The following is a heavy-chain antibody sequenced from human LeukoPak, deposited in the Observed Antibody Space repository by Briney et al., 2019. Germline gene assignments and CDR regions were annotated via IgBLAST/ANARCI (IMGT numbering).Heavy chain of an antibody. J-gene: IGHJ4*02. CDR3: ASSQSSVAGIVGG. Sequence: PGGSLRLXCAASGFTFSDYYMTWIRQAPGKGLEWVSYISGSGSSKFYADSVKGRFTISRENAKNSLYLQMNSLRVEDTAVYYCASSQSSVAGIVGGWGQGTLVTVSS. CDR1: GFTFSDYY. CDR2: ISGSGSSK. V-gene: IGHV3-11*04. D-gene: IGHD6-19*01.